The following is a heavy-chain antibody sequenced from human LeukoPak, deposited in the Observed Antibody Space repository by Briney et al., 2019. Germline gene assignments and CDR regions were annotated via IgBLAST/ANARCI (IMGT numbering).Heavy chain of an antibody. CDR2: IYYSGST. Sequence: AETLSLTCTVSGGSISSYYWSWIRQPPGKGLEWVGYIYYSGSTNYNPSLKSRVTISVDTSKNQFSLKLSSVTAADTAVYYCASLTTGTTSSYYFDYWGQGTLVTVSS. V-gene: IGHV4-59*01. CDR3: ASLTTGTTSSYYFDY. D-gene: IGHD1-1*01. CDR1: GGSISSYY. J-gene: IGHJ4*02.